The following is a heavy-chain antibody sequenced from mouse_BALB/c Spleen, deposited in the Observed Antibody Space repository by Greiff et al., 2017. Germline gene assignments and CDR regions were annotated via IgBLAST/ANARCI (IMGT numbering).Heavy chain of an antibody. V-gene: IGHV1-82*01. D-gene: IGHD2-4*01. J-gene: IGHJ2*01. CDR1: GYAFSSSW. CDR2: IYPGDGDT. CDR3: ARNYYENYFDY. Sequence: QVQLQQFGPELVKPGASVKISCKASGYAFSSSWMNWVKQRPGQGLEWIGRIYPGDGDTNYNGKFKGKATLTADKSSSTAYMQLSSLTSVDSAVYFCARNYYENYFDYWGQGTTLTVSS.